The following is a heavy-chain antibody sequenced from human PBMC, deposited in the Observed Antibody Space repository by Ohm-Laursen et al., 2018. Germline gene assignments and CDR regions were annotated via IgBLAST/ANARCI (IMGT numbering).Heavy chain of an antibody. CDR2: IYYSGST. J-gene: IGHJ4*02. Sequence: SDTLSLTCTVSGGSISSYYWSWIRQPPGKGLEWIGYIYYSGSTNYNPSLKSRVTISVDTSKNQFSLKLSSVTAADTAVYYCARDETMQFDYWGQGTLVTVSS. CDR1: GGSISSYY. D-gene: IGHD2-2*01. CDR3: ARDETMQFDY. V-gene: IGHV4-59*12.